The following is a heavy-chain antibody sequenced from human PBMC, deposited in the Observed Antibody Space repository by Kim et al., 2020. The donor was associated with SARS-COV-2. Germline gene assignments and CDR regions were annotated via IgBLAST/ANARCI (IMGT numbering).Heavy chain of an antibody. V-gene: IGHV4-34*01. CDR1: GGSFSGYY. CDR3: ARVGDSSRPY. D-gene: IGHD6-13*01. Sequence: SETLSLTCAVYGGSFSGYYWSWIRQPPGKGLEWIGEINHSGSTNYNPSLKSRVTISVDTSKNQFSLKLSSVTAADTAVYYCARVGDSSRPYWGQGTLVTVSS. CDR2: INHSGST. J-gene: IGHJ4*02.